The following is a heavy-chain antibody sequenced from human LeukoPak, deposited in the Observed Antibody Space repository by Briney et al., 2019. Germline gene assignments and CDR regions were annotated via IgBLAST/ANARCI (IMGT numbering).Heavy chain of an antibody. D-gene: IGHD6-6*01. J-gene: IGHJ4*02. V-gene: IGHV4-4*07. CDR1: GGSFITYY. Sequence: SEALSLTCTVSGGSFITYYWSWIRQPAGEGLEWIGRIYISGSTNYNPSLKSRVTMSVDTSKNQFSLKLSSVTAADTAVYYCARFSSIAAAFDYWGQGTLVTVSS. CDR2: IYISGST. CDR3: ARFSSIAAAFDY.